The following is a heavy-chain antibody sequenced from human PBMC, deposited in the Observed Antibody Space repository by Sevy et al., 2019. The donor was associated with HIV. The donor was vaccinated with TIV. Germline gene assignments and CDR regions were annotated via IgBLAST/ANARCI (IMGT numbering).Heavy chain of an antibody. D-gene: IGHD5-18*01. CDR1: GAAVSGYF. V-gene: IGHV4-59*02. CDR2: IYDGGTT. CDR3: ARGLQLWLGHFDY. J-gene: IGHJ4*02. Sequence: SETLSLTCAVSGAAVSGYFWSWVRQPPGKGLEWLGYIYDGGTTNYNPPLDSRLTISVDTSKNQFSLKLSSVTAADTAVYYCARGLQLWLGHFDYWGQGTLVTVSS.